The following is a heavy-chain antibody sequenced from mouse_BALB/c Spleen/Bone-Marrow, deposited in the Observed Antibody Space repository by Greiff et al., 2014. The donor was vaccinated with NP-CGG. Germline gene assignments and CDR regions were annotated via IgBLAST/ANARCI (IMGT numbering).Heavy chain of an antibody. Sequence: QVQLKESGAELVRPGVSVKIFCKGSGYTFTDYAIHWGKQSHAKSLEWIGLISGYYGDAIFNQKFKGKATMTVDKSSSTAYMDLARLTSEDSAIYYCARSGKVRNAMDYWGQGTSVTVSS. CDR1: GYTFTDYA. CDR3: ARSGKVRNAMDY. J-gene: IGHJ4*01. V-gene: IGHV1S137*01. CDR2: ISGYYGDA. D-gene: IGHD2-14*01.